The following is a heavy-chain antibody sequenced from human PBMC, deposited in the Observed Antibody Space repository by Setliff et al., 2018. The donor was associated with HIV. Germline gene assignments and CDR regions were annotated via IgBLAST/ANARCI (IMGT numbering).Heavy chain of an antibody. J-gene: IGHJ4*02. Sequence: QPGGSLRLSCAASGFTFSSYWMSWVRQAPGKGLGWVANIKQDGSEKYYVDSVKGRFTISRDNAKNSLYLQMNSLRAEDTAVYYCARALPADYLYYFDYWGQGTLVTVSS. V-gene: IGHV3-7*03. CDR2: IKQDGSEK. D-gene: IGHD3-16*01. CDR3: ARALPADYLYYFDY. CDR1: GFTFSSYW.